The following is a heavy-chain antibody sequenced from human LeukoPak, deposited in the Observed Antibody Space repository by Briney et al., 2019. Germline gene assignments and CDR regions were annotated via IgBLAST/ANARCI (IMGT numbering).Heavy chain of an antibody. J-gene: IGHJ4*02. V-gene: IGHV4-4*07. Sequence: SETLSLTCTVSGGSISTYYWSWIRQPAGKGLEWIGRIYSSGSTNYNPSLKSRVTMSVDTSKNQFSLKLSSVTAADTAVYYCARKHSSGWYFDYWGQGTLVTVSS. CDR3: ARKHSSGWYFDY. D-gene: IGHD6-19*01. CDR2: IYSSGST. CDR1: GGSISTYY.